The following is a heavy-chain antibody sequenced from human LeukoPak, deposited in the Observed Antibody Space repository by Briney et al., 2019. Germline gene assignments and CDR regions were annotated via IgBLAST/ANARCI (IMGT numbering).Heavy chain of an antibody. V-gene: IGHV4-39*01. D-gene: IGHD5-12*01. CDR3: AKSNGYGLIDY. CDR2: IYSSGNT. Sequence: SETLSLTCAVSGASISSSNYYWGWVRQSPGKGLEWIGNIYSSGNTYYNASLKSRFTMYIDTSKNQFSLKLSSVTAADTAMYYCAKSNGYGLIDYWGQGTLVTVSS. J-gene: IGHJ4*02. CDR1: GASISSSNYY.